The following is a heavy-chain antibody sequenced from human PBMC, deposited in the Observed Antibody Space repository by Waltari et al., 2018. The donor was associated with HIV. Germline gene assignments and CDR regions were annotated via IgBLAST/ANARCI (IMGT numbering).Heavy chain of an antibody. D-gene: IGHD3-3*01. CDR1: GGSFSNYA. V-gene: IGHV1-69*01. Sequence: QVQIVQSGAEVKKPGSSVKVSCEASGGSFSNYAVSWVRQVPGQGLEWLGRVIPIFGSPDYSKKFHGRLTIVADESINTAYMELSSLTSEDTAVYYCATGDGRNFGVVREYYHYGMDVWGQGTTVTVSS. J-gene: IGHJ6*02. CDR2: VIPIFGSP. CDR3: ATGDGRNFGVVREYYHYGMDV.